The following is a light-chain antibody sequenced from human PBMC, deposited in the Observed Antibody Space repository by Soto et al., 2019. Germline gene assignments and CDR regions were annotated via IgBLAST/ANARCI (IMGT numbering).Light chain of an antibody. CDR2: GAS. J-gene: IGKJ1*01. Sequence: EVVMAQSPVTLSVSPGDGAALSCRASQSVGNNLAWYQQKPGQAPRLLVYGASTRATGVPARFSGSGSGTEFTLTISSLGSEDFAVYYCQQYNKWPLKFRQGTKVDIK. CDR1: QSVGNN. CDR3: QQYNKWPLK. V-gene: IGKV3-15*01.